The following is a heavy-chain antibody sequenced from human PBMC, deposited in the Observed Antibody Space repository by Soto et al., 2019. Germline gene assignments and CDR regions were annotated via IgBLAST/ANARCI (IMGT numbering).Heavy chain of an antibody. CDR1: GFTFSSYG. CDR3: AREVRSLNDSWEYNDI. V-gene: IGHV3-33*01. D-gene: IGHD1-1*01. J-gene: IGHJ3*02. CDR2: IWYDGSNK. Sequence: QVQLVESGGGVVQPGRSLRLSCAASGFTFSSYGMHWVRQAPGKGLEWVAVIWYDGSNKYYADSVKGRFTISRENSKNTLYLQMNSLRAEDTAVYYCAREVRSLNDSWEYNDIWGQGTMVTVSS.